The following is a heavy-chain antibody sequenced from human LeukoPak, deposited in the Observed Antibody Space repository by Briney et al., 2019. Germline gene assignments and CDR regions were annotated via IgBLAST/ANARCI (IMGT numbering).Heavy chain of an antibody. CDR1: VFTFSSYE. D-gene: IGHD3-10*01. V-gene: IGHV3-48*03. J-gene: IGHJ4*02. CDR3: ARWSYYGSGNIDY. CDR2: ISSSGSTI. Sequence: GGSLRLSCAASVFTFSSYEMNWVRQAPGKGLEWVSYISSSGSTIYYADSVKGRFTISRDNAKNSLYLQMNSLRAEDTAVYYCARWSYYGSGNIDYWGQGTLVTVSS.